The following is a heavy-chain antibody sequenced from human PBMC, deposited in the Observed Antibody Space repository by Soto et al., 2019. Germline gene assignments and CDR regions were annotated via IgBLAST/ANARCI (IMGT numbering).Heavy chain of an antibody. Sequence: QVQLVESGGGVVQPGRSLRLSCAASGFTFSSYGMHWVRQAPGNGLEWVAVIWYDGSNKYYADSVKGRFTISRDNSKNTLYLQMNSLRAEDTAVYYCARSSTVGGRWGWFDPWGQGTLVTVSS. CDR1: GFTFSSYG. D-gene: IGHD4-4*01. V-gene: IGHV3-33*01. CDR2: IWYDGSNK. CDR3: ARSSTVGGRWGWFDP. J-gene: IGHJ5*02.